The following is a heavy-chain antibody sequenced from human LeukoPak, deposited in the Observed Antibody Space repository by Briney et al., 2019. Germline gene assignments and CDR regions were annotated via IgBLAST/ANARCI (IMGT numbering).Heavy chain of an antibody. CDR3: AKSAYYDSSGFYREYYFDY. Sequence: GSLRLSCAASRFTFSNYAMSWVRQAPGKGLEWVSTISGSGGSTYYADSVKGRFTISRDNSKNTLHLQMNSLRAEDTAVYYCAKSAYYDSSGFYREYYFDYWGQGILVTVSS. D-gene: IGHD3-22*01. V-gene: IGHV3-23*01. CDR1: RFTFSNYA. CDR2: ISGSGGST. J-gene: IGHJ4*02.